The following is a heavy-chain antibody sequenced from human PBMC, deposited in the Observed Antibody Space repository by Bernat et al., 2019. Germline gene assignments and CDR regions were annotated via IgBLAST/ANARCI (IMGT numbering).Heavy chain of an antibody. J-gene: IGHJ4*02. V-gene: IGHV3-7*01. Sequence: EVQLVESGGGLVQPGGSLRLSCGVSGFTFSSYWMSWVRQAPGKGLEWVANIKQDGSDKYYVDSVKGRFTISRDNAKNSLYLQMNSLRGEDTAVYYCARDRARSSRWSSGLDYWGQGTLVTVSS. CDR3: ARDRARSSRWSSGLDY. CDR1: GFTFSSYW. CDR2: IKQDGSDK. D-gene: IGHD6-13*01.